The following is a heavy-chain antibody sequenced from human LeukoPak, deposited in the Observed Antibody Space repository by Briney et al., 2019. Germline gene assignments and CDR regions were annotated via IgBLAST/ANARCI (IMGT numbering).Heavy chain of an antibody. CDR2: IWYDGSNK. D-gene: IGHD1-1*01. CDR1: GLTFSSYV. V-gene: IGHV3-33*01. Sequence: GGSLRLSCAASGLTFSSYVMHWVRQAPGKGLERVAVIWYDGSNKYYADSVKGRFTISRDNSKNTLYLQVSSLRADDTAVYYCARDMGTTRLDLWGQGTLVTVSS. J-gene: IGHJ5*02. CDR3: ARDMGTTRLDL.